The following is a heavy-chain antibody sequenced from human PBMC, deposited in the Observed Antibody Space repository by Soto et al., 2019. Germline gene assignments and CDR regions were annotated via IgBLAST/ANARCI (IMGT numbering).Heavy chain of an antibody. Sequence: ASVKVSCKASGYTFTSYYMHWVRQAPGQGLEWMGIINPSGGSTSYAQKVQGRVTMTRDTSTSTVYMELSSLRSEDTAVYYCARDEAKKPLLITMVRGVIIPTTYYYGMDVWGQGTTVTVSS. D-gene: IGHD3-10*01. CDR1: GYTFTSYY. CDR3: ARDEAKKPLLITMVRGVIIPTTYYYGMDV. J-gene: IGHJ6*02. CDR2: INPSGGST. V-gene: IGHV1-46*01.